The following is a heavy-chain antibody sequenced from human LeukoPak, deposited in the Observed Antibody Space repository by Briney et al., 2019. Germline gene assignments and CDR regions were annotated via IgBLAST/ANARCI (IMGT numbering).Heavy chain of an antibody. CDR2: IYHSGST. J-gene: IGHJ4*02. Sequence: PSETLSLTCAVSGYSISSGYYWGWIRQPPGKGLEWIGSIYHSGSTYYNPSLKSRVTISVDTSKNQFSLKLSSVTAADTAVYYCARDRVGAYDWGQGTLVTVSS. V-gene: IGHV4-38-2*02. CDR3: ARDRVGAYD. CDR1: GYSISSGYY. D-gene: IGHD1-26*01.